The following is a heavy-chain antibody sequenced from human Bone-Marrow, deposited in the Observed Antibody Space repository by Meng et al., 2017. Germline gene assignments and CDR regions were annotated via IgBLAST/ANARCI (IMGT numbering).Heavy chain of an antibody. CDR2: IYYSGST. CDR3: ARVGTMVRGTDY. V-gene: IGHV4-31*02. J-gene: IGHJ4*02. D-gene: IGHD3-10*01. Sequence: WVRQHPGKGLEWIGYIYYSGSTYYNPSLKSRVTISVDTSKNQFSLKLSSVTAADTAVYYCARVGTMVRGTDYWGQGTLVTVSS.